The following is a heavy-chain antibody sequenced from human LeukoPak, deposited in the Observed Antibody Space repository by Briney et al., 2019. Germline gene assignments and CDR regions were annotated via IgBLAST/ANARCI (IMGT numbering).Heavy chain of an antibody. D-gene: IGHD5-18*01. J-gene: IGHJ4*02. CDR3: TIVDTAMVDYFDY. CDR1: GGTFSSFG. CDR2: IIPIFGTA. V-gene: IGHV1-69*13. Sequence: SVKVSCKASGGTFSSFGISWVRQAPGQGLEWMGGIIPIFGTANYAQKFQGRVTITADESTSTAYMELSSLRSEDTAVYYCTIVDTAMVDYFDYWGQGTLVTVSS.